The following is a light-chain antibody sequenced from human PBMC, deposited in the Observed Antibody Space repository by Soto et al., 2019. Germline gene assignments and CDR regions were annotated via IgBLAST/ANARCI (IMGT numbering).Light chain of an antibody. CDR1: QSISSW. Sequence: DIQMTQSPSTLSASVGDRVTITCRASQSISSWLAWYQQKPGKAPKLLIYKASSLESGVPSRFSGSGSGTEFYLTTSSLQPDDIATYYCQQYNSYWTFGQGTKVEIK. J-gene: IGKJ1*01. CDR3: QQYNSYWT. CDR2: KAS. V-gene: IGKV1-5*03.